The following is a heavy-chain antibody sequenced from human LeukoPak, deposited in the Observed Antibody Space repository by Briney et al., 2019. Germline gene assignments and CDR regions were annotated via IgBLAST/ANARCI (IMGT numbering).Heavy chain of an antibody. CDR2: ISSSSSYI. Sequence: PGGSLRLSCAASGFTFSSYSMNWVRQAPGKGLEWVSSISSSSSYIYYADSVKGRFTISRDNAKNSLYLQMNSLRAEDTAVYYCAKKDDVGSWYELGYFDYWGQGTLVTVSS. CDR3: AKKDDVGSWYELGYFDY. J-gene: IGHJ4*02. D-gene: IGHD6-13*01. CDR1: GFTFSSYS. V-gene: IGHV3-21*04.